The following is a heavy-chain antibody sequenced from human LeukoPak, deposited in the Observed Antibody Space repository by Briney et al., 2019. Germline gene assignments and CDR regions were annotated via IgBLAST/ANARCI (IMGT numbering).Heavy chain of an antibody. Sequence: ASVKVSCKASGYTFTSYGISWVRQAPGQGLEWMGWISAYNGNTNYAQKLQGRVTMTTDTSTSTAYMELRSLRSDDTALYYCARSCSSTSCCAAFDYWGQGTLVTVSS. CDR1: GYTFTSYG. CDR2: ISAYNGNT. D-gene: IGHD2-2*01. V-gene: IGHV1-18*04. CDR3: ARSCSSTSCCAAFDY. J-gene: IGHJ4*02.